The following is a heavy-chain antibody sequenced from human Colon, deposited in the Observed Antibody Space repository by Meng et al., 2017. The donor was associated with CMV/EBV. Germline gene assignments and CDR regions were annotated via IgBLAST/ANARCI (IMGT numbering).Heavy chain of an antibody. CDR1: GFSSDDFW. V-gene: IGHV3-74*01. CDR2: IHSGGTSI. Sequence: EVQGGESGGALSLAGGSLRLSCVVSGFSSDDFWVDWVRQAPGKGPLWVSRIHSGGTSISYADSVKGRFTISGDNAKNTVYLQMNSLRDEDTAVYYCLKLPPGYWGQGTLVTVSS. CDR3: LKLPPGY. J-gene: IGHJ4*02. D-gene: IGHD1-1*01.